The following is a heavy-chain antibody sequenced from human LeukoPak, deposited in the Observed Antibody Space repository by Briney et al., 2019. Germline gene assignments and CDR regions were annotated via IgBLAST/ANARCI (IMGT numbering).Heavy chain of an antibody. CDR3: ARHGDVRYFDWLKDGFDY. CDR2: ISYSGYT. D-gene: IGHD3-9*01. Sequence: PSETLSLTCTASGGSISSHYWSWIRLPPGKGLEWIGYISYSGYTNYNPSLKSRVTMSVDTSKNQFSLKLSSVTAADTAVYYCARHGDVRYFDWLKDGFDYWGQGTLVTVSS. CDR1: GGSISSHY. J-gene: IGHJ4*02. V-gene: IGHV4-59*08.